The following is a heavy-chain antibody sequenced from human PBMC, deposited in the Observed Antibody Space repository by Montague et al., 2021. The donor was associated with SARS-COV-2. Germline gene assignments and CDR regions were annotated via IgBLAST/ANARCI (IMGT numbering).Heavy chain of an antibody. V-gene: IGHV4-39*01. CDR2: MYYSGST. Sequence: SETLSLTCTVSGGSISRSSYYWGWIRQPPGKGLEWIGSMYYSGSTYYNASLKSRVTISVDTSKNQFSLKLNSVTAADTAVYYCARRGWNDSGSFHFDYWGQGTLVTVSS. D-gene: IGHD3-10*01. J-gene: IGHJ4*02. CDR3: ARRGWNDSGSFHFDY. CDR1: GGSISRSSYY.